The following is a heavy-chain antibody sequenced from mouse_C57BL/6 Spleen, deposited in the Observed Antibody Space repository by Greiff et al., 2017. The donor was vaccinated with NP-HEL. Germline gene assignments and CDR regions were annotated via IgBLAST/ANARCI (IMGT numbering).Heavy chain of an antibody. Sequence: QVQLKQPGAELVKPGASVKMSCKASGYTFTSYWITWVKQRPGQGLEWIGDIYPGSGSTNYNEKFKSKATLTVDTSSSTAYMQLSSLTSEDSAVYYCARCGNYVGYAMDYWGQGTSVTVSS. CDR1: GYTFTSYW. V-gene: IGHV1-55*01. D-gene: IGHD2-1*01. CDR3: ARCGNYVGYAMDY. CDR2: IYPGSGST. J-gene: IGHJ4*01.